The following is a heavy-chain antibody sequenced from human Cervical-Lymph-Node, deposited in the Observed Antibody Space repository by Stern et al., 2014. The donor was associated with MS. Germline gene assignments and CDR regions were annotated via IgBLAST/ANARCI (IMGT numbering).Heavy chain of an antibody. J-gene: IGHJ3*02. CDR2: IIPMFGTT. V-gene: IGHV1-69*01. CDR3: ARRDYYDSSGYYGDAFDI. Sequence: VQLVESGAEVKKPGSSVKVSCKASGGTFSSYAITWVRQAPGRGLEWMGAIIPMFGTTKYAQKFQGRVTISADGSTTTAYMELSSLRSEDTAVYYCARRDYYDSSGYYGDAFDIWGQGTMVTVSS. D-gene: IGHD3-22*01. CDR1: GGTFSSYA.